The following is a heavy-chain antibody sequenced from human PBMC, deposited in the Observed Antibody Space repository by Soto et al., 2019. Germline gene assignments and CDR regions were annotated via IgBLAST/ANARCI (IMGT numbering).Heavy chain of an antibody. CDR3: ANEVDVAFSSLQYGMDV. Sequence: AGGSLRLSCTASGFTFNSHTMHWVRQAPGEGLEWVAVISYDGSYKFYADSVRGRFTVYRDNSKSTLFLQMNSLKFEDTAVYVCANEVDVAFSSLQYGMDVWGQGTTVTVSS. V-gene: IGHV3-30-3*02. J-gene: IGHJ6*02. CDR1: GFTFNSHT. CDR2: ISYDGSYK. D-gene: IGHD5-12*01.